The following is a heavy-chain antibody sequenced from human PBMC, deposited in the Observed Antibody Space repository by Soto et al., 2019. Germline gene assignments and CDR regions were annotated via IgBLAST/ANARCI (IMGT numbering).Heavy chain of an antibody. Sequence: GGSLRLSCGASGLTFRMFSFSWVRQAPGKGLEWVSTISSDGGGRYYSDSVRGRFTISRDNGNHPVIVDMNSLRTDHTAAYYCAGRQLLLQAGFAPRGQGTLVTVSS. CDR3: AGRQLLLQAGFAP. CDR2: ISSDGGGR. J-gene: IGHJ5*02. D-gene: IGHD6-19*01. CDR1: GLTFRMFS. V-gene: IGHV3-23*01.